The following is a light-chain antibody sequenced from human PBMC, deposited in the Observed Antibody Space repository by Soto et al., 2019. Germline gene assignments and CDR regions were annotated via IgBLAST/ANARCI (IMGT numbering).Light chain of an antibody. CDR1: QTINSW. CDR2: DAS. V-gene: IGKV1-5*01. CDR3: QQYSSYWT. Sequence: DIQMTQSPSTLSASVGDRVTITCRASQTINSWLAWYQQKPGKVPRLLIYDASSLESGVPSRFSSSGSGTEFTLTISSLQHDDFATYYCQQYSSYWTFGQGTKVEIK. J-gene: IGKJ1*01.